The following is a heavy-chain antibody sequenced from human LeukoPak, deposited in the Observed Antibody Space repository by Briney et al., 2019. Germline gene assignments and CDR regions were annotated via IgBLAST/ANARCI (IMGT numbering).Heavy chain of an antibody. CDR2: ISYDGSNK. V-gene: IGHV3-30-3*01. CDR3: ARARGGYCSSTSCYTSDAFDI. CDR1: GFTFSSYA. Sequence: PGGSLRLSCAASGFTFSSYAMHWVRQAPGKGLEWVAVISYDGSNKYYADSVKGRFTISRDNSKNTLYLQMNSLRAEDTAVYYCARARGGYCSSTSCYTSDAFDIWGQGTMVTVSS. J-gene: IGHJ3*02. D-gene: IGHD2-2*02.